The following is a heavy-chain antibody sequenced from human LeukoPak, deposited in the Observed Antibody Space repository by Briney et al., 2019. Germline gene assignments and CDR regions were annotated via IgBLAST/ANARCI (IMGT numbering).Heavy chain of an antibody. D-gene: IGHD6-6*01. V-gene: IGHV1-8*03. CDR2: MNPNSANT. Sequence: GASVKVSCKASGYTFTSYDINWVRQATGQGLEGMGWMNPNSANTGYAQKFQGRVTITRNTSISTTYMELSSLRFEDTAVYYCARGRERGSSSSFTDYWGQGTLVIVSS. J-gene: IGHJ4*02. CDR1: GYTFTSYD. CDR3: ARGRERGSSSSFTDY.